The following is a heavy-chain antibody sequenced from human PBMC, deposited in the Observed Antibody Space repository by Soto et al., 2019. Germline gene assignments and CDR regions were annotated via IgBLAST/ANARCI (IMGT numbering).Heavy chain of an antibody. CDR1: GYTFTSYG. CDR2: ISAYNGNT. J-gene: IGHJ5*02. D-gene: IGHD2-15*01. V-gene: IGHV1-18*01. Sequence: GASVKVSCKASGYTFTSYGISWVRQAPEQGLEWMGWISAYNGNTSYAQKLQGRVTMTTDTSTSTAYMELRSLRSDDTAVYYCARDYIVVVVAATHNWFDPWGQGTLVTVSS. CDR3: ARDYIVVVVAATHNWFDP.